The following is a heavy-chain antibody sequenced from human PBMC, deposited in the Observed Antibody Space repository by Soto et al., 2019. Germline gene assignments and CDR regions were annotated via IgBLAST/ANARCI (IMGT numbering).Heavy chain of an antibody. D-gene: IGHD5-18*01. V-gene: IGHV1-18*01. CDR3: ARDIFRGYSYGDFDY. CDR1: GYTFTSYG. CDR2: ISAYNGNT. J-gene: IGHJ4*02. Sequence: GASVKVSCKASGYTFTSYGISWVRQAPGQGLEWMGWISAYNGNTNYAQKLQGRVTMTTDTSTSTAYMELRSLRSDDTAVYYCARDIFRGYSYGDFDYWGQGTLVTVSS.